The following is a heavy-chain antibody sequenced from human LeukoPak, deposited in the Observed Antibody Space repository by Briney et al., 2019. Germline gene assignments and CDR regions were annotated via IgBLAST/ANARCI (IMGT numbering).Heavy chain of an antibody. J-gene: IGHJ4*02. CDR1: GFTFSSYA. V-gene: IGHV3-23*01. CDR2: ISGSCGST. D-gene: IGHD3-10*01. CDR3: AKSTYGSPEGY. Sequence: GGSLRLSCAASGFTFSSYAMSWVRQAPGKGLGCVSAISGSCGSTYYADSVKGRFTISRDNSNNTLYLQMNSLRAEDTAVYYCAKSTYGSPEGYWGQGTLVTVSS.